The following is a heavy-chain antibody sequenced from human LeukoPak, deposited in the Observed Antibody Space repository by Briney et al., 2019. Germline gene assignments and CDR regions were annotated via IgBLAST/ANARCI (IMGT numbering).Heavy chain of an antibody. J-gene: IGHJ6*02. CDR3: ARDRSTIFGVVIIPNYYYGMDV. D-gene: IGHD3-3*01. CDR2: ISAYNGNT. CDR1: GYTFTSYG. Sequence: ASVKVSCKASGYTFTSYGISWVRQAPGQGLEWMGWISAYNGNTNYAQKLQGRVTMTTDTSTSTAYMELRSLRSDDTAVYYCARDRSTIFGVVIIPNYYYGMDVWGQGTTVTVSS. V-gene: IGHV1-18*01.